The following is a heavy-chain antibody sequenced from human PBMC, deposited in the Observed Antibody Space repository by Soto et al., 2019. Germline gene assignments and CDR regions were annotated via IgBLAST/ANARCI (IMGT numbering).Heavy chain of an antibody. V-gene: IGHV4-61*01. CDR1: GGSVSSGSYY. CDR2: IYYSGST. D-gene: IGHD6-19*01. J-gene: IGHJ4*02. CDR3: ARDAAGYSSDWYYFDY. Sequence: QVQLQESGPGLVKPSETLSLTCTVSGGSVSSGSYYWSWIRQPPGKGLEWIGYIYYSGSTNYNPPLKSRVTISVDTSKNQFSLKLSSVTAADTAVYYCARDAAGYSSDWYYFDYWGQGTLVTVSS.